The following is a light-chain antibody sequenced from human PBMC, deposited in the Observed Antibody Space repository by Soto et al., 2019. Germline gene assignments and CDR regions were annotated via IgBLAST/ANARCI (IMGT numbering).Light chain of an antibody. V-gene: IGKV3-11*01. J-gene: IGKJ5*01. CDR2: DAS. CDR3: HHRGNGIT. CDR1: QSVSSS. Sequence: EVVLTQSASTLSWSAGDTATLSCGASQSVSSSLAWYQQKPGQAPRLLIYDASTRATGIPARFSGSGSGTDFTLTISSLEPEDFAVYYCHHRGNGITFGQGTRLEIK.